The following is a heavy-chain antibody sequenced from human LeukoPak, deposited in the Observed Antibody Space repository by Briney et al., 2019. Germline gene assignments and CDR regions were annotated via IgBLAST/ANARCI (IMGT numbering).Heavy chain of an antibody. V-gene: IGHV3-7*01. Sequence: GGSLRLSCAASGFAFSSYWMSWVRQAPGKGLEWVANMKYDGTERNHVDSVRGRFTISRDNVRNSLSLQMNSLRAEDTAVYYCARGQEGHFHYAMDVWGQGTTVTVSS. CDR2: MKYDGTER. J-gene: IGHJ6*02. CDR3: ARGQEGHFHYAMDV. CDR1: GFAFSSYW.